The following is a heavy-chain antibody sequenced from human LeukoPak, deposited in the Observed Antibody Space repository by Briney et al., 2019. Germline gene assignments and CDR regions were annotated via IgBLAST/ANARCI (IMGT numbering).Heavy chain of an antibody. CDR3: AISYGDYLNGESPQIDY. CDR1: GSTFSSYS. D-gene: IGHD4-17*01. Sequence: GGSLRLSCAASGSTFSSYSMNWVRQAPGKGLEWVSYISSSSSTIYYADSVKGRFTISRDNAKNSLYLQMNSLRAEDTAVYYCAISYGDYLNGESPQIDYWGQGTLVTVSS. V-gene: IGHV3-48*04. CDR2: ISSSSSTI. J-gene: IGHJ4*02.